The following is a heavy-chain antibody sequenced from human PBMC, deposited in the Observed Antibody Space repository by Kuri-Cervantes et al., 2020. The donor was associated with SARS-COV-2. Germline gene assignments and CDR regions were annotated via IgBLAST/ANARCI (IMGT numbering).Heavy chain of an antibody. V-gene: IGHV4-30-2*01. CDR2: MYHSGRS. CDR3: ARAEAARLYYGMDV. D-gene: IGHD6-6*01. J-gene: IGHJ6*02. Sequence: SETLSLTCSVSGGSISSGAYSWTWIRQPPGKGLEWIGYMYHSGRSYYNPSLKIRVTISVDRSKNQFSLNLSSVTAADTAVYYCARAEAARLYYGMDVWGQGTTVTVSS. CDR1: GGSISSGAYS.